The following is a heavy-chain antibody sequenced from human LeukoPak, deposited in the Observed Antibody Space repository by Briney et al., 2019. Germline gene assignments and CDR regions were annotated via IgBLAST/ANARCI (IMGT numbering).Heavy chain of an antibody. J-gene: IGHJ4*02. CDR3: ARELGYCSGGSCYKNYFDY. CDR2: INPSGGST. V-gene: IGHV1-46*01. Sequence: ASVKVSCKASGYTFTSYYMHWVRQAAGQGLEWMGIINPSGGSTSYAQKFQGRVTMTRDTSTSTVYMELSSLRSEDTAVYYCARELGYCSGGSCYKNYFDYWGQGTLVTVSS. CDR1: GYTFTSYY. D-gene: IGHD2-15*01.